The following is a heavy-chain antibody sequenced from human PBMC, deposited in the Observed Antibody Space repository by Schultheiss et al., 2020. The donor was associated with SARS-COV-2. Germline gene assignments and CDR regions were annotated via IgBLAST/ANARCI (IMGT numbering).Heavy chain of an antibody. Sequence: SETLSLTCVVSGGSISSDTYYWSWIRQPPGKGLEWIGYVYFSGSTYYNPSLKSRVTISIDTSKNQFSLKLSSVTAADTAVYYCARQRYNWNDDGMDVWGQGTTVTVSS. CDR2: VYFSGST. CDR3: ARQRYNWNDDGMDV. D-gene: IGHD1-1*01. CDR1: GGSISSDTYY. J-gene: IGHJ6*02. V-gene: IGHV4-30-4*01.